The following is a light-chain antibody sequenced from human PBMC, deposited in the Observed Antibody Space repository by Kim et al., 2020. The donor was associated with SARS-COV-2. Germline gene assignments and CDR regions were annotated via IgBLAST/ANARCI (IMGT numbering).Light chain of an antibody. J-gene: IGKJ5*01. CDR1: QRVSSSY. Sequence: SPGERATLSCRASQRVSSSYIAWYQQRPGLAPRLLIHDASSRATGIPDRFSASGSGTDFTLTINRLKPEDFAVYYCQQYGSVPITFGQGTRLEIK. CDR3: QQYGSVPIT. CDR2: DAS. V-gene: IGKV3D-20*01.